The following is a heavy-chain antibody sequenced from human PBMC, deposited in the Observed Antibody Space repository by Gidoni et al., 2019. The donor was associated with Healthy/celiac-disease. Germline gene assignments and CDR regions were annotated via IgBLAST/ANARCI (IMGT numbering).Heavy chain of an antibody. J-gene: IGHJ4*02. CDR1: GGSISSSSYY. CDR3: ARWDIAARNYYFDY. V-gene: IGHV4-39*01. D-gene: IGHD6-6*01. Sequence: QLQLQESGPGLVKPSETLSLTCTVSGGSISSSSYYWGWIRQPPGKGLEWIGSIYYSGSTYYNPSLKSRVTISVDTSKNQFSLKLSSVTAADTAVYYCARWDIAARNYYFDYWGQGTLVTVSS. CDR2: IYYSGST.